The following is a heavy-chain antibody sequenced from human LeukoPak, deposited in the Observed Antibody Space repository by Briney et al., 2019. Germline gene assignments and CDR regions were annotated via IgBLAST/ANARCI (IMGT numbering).Heavy chain of an antibody. J-gene: IGHJ4*02. CDR1: GFSFEDHA. CDR3: AKASEERYSGYDDYLHY. CDR2: ISWNGDTI. Sequence: GGSLRLSCVVSGFSFEDHAMHWLRQAPGKGLEGVLGISWNGDTIGYADSVKGRFTVSRDNAKNSVYLQMNNLRTEDTALYYCAKASEERYSGYDDYLHYWGQGTLVTVSS. D-gene: IGHD5-12*01. V-gene: IGHV3-9*01.